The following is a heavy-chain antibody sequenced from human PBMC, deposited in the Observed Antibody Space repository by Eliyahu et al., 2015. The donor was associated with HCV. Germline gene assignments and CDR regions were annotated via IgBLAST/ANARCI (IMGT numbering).Heavy chain of an antibody. D-gene: IGHD6-6*01. CDR3: ASGIAARAGY. CDR1: GGSFSGYY. Sequence: QVQLQQWGAGLLKPSETLSLTCXVYGGSFSGYYWSWIRQPPGKGLEWIWEINHSGSTNYNPSLKSRVTISVDTSKNQFSLKLSSVTAADTAVYYCASGIAARAGYWGQGTLVTVSS. CDR2: INHSGST. V-gene: IGHV4-34*01. J-gene: IGHJ4*02.